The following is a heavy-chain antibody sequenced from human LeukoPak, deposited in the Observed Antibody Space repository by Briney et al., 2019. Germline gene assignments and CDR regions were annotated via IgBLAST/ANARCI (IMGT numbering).Heavy chain of an antibody. Sequence: SETLSLTCAVYGGSFSGYYWSWIRQPPGEGLEWIGEINHSGSTNYNPSLKSRVTISVDTSKNQFSLKLSSVTAADTAVYYCARGLVGATTPFDYWGQGTLVTVSS. J-gene: IGHJ4*02. D-gene: IGHD1-26*01. V-gene: IGHV4-34*01. CDR3: ARGLVGATTPFDY. CDR2: INHSGST. CDR1: GGSFSGYY.